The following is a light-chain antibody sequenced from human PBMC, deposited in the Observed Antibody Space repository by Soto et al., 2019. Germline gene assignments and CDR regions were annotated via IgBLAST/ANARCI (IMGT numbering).Light chain of an antibody. CDR3: QHYNSYSEA. J-gene: IGKJ1*01. CDR1: QTISSW. CDR2: KAS. V-gene: IGKV1-5*03. Sequence: DIQMTQSPSTRSVSVVDRVTITCLASQTISSWLAWYHQKPGKAPKLLIYKASTLKSGVPSRFSGSGSGTEFTLTISSLQPDDFATYYCQHYNSYSEAFGQGTKVDIK.